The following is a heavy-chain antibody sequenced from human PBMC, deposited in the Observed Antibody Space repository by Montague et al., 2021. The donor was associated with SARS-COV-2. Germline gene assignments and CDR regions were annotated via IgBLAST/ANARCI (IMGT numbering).Heavy chain of an antibody. D-gene: IGHD2-21*02. CDR1: GGSTSYGSYF. V-gene: IGHV4-61*02. J-gene: IGHJ4*02. CDR2: IHTSGST. Sequence: TLSLTCTVSGGSTSYGSYFWTWIPQPAGKGLEWIGRIHTSGSTNYNPSLKSRVAISIDTSKDQFSLELSSVTAADTAVYYCTSSHCGGDCYSGQGTLVTVSS. CDR3: TSSHCGGDCY.